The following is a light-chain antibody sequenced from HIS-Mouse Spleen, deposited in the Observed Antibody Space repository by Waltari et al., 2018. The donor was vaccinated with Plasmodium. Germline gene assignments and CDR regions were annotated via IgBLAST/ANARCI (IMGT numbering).Light chain of an antibody. J-gene: IGLJ2*01. Sequence: SYELTQPPSVSVYPGQTASITCSGDKLGYKYACWYQQKPGQSPVLVLYQDSKRPPGIPGRFSGSNSGNTATLTISGTQAMDEADYYCQAWDSSTVVFGGGTKLTVL. CDR2: QDS. CDR1: KLGYKY. V-gene: IGLV3-1*01. CDR3: QAWDSSTVV.